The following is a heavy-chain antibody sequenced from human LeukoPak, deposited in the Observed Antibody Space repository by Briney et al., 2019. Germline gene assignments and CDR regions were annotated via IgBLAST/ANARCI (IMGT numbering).Heavy chain of an antibody. J-gene: IGHJ4*02. Sequence: TLSLTCTVSGGSISSSSYYWGWIRQPPGKGLEWIGSIYYSGSTFYNPSLKSRVTISVDTSKNQFSLKLTSVTAADTAVYYCATQTLRLWGQGILVTVSS. CDR3: ATQTLRL. CDR2: IYYSGST. D-gene: IGHD4-17*01. CDR1: GGSISSSSYY. V-gene: IGHV4-39*01.